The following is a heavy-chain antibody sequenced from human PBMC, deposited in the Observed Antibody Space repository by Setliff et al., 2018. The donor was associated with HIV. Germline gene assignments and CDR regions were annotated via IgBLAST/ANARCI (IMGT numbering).Heavy chain of an antibody. CDR2: IIPIFGTA. CDR1: GGTFSSQT. CDR3: ARVPYRSAWFSGGHDAFDI. J-gene: IGHJ3*02. Sequence: SVKVSCKASGGTFSSQTISWVRQAPGQGLEWVGGIIPIFGTANYAQKLQGRVTMTTDTSTNTAYMERRSLRSDDTAVYYCARVPYRSAWFSGGHDAFDIWGQGTMVTVSS. V-gene: IGHV1-69*05. D-gene: IGHD6-19*01.